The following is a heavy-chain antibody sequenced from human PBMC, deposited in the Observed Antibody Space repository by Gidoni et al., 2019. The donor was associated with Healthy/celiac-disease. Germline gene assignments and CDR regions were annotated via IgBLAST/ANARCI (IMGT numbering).Heavy chain of an antibody. D-gene: IGHD3-3*01. J-gene: IGHJ4*02. CDR3: ARDLLWSGYGIDY. CDR2: ISSSGSTI. Sequence: EVQLLESGGGLVQPGGSLRLSCAASGFTVSSYEMNWVRQAPGKGLEWVSYISSSGSTIYYADAVKSRFTISRDNAKNSLYLQMNSLRAEDTAVYYCARDLLWSGYGIDYWGQGTLVTVSS. CDR1: GFTVSSYE. V-gene: IGHV3-48*03.